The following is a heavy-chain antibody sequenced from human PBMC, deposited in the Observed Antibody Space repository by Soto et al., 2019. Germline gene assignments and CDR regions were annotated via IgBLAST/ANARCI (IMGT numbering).Heavy chain of an antibody. Sequence: SVKVSCKASGGTFSSYAISWVRQAPGQGLEWMGGIIPIFGTANYAQKFQGRATITADESTSTAYMELSSLRSEDTAVYYCATLPSGYYYDSSGYDPFDYWGQGTLVTVSS. D-gene: IGHD3-22*01. CDR2: IIPIFGTA. V-gene: IGHV1-69*13. J-gene: IGHJ4*02. CDR1: GGTFSSYA. CDR3: ATLPSGYYYDSSGYDPFDY.